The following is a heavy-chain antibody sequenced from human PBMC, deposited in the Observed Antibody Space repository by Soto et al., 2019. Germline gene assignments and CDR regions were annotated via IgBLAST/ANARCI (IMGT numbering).Heavy chain of an antibody. CDR3: ARASRVPGENGDNRFDP. CDR2: ISSDGSST. V-gene: IGHV3-74*01. Sequence: GGSLRLSCAASGFSFSSYWMHWVRQVAGEGLVWVSRISSDGSSTTYADSVKGRFTISRDNAKNTLYLQMNSLRAEDTAIYYCARASRVPGENGDNRFDPWGQGILVTVSS. J-gene: IGHJ5*02. D-gene: IGHD2-21*01. CDR1: GFSFSSYW.